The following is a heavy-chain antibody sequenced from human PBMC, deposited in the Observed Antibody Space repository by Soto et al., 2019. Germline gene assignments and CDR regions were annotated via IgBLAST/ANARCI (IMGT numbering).Heavy chain of an antibody. D-gene: IGHD2-2*01. Sequence: ASVKVSCKASGYTLIGYFMHWVRQAPGQGLEWMGWINPINGDTKYAQKFQGRVTMTRDTSISTAYMELTRLRSDDTAVFYCARDGALKGYQLLSNGMDVWGQGTTVTVS. CDR1: GYTLIGYF. CDR3: ARDGALKGYQLLSNGMDV. V-gene: IGHV1-2*02. CDR2: INPINGDT. J-gene: IGHJ6*02.